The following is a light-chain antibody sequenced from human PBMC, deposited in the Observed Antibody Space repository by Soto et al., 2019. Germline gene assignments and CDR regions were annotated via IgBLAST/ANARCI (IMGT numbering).Light chain of an antibody. CDR2: GTS. V-gene: IGKV3-20*01. CDR1: QTINTEF. Sequence: DIVLTQSPSTLSLSPGDRVTFSCRASQTINTEFLAWYQQRRDLAPRLLIHGTSNRTTGIPYRFSGSGSGTDFTLTISALEPEDFAVYYCQRYGSSPLYAFGQGTKLEI. J-gene: IGKJ2*01. CDR3: QRYGSSPLYA.